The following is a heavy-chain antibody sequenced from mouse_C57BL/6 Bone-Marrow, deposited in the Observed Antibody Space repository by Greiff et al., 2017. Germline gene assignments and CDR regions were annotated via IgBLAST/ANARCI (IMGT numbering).Heavy chain of an antibody. V-gene: IGHV14-4*01. CDR3: TSTTVVATPYYFDY. CDR1: GFNIKDDY. D-gene: IGHD1-1*01. CDR2: IDPENGDT. Sequence: VQLQQSGAGLVRPGASVKLSCTASGFNIKDDYMHWVKQRPEQGLEWIGWIDPENGDTEYASKFQGKATITAATSSNTAYLQLSSLTSEDTAVYYCTSTTVVATPYYFDYWGQGTTLTVSS. J-gene: IGHJ2*01.